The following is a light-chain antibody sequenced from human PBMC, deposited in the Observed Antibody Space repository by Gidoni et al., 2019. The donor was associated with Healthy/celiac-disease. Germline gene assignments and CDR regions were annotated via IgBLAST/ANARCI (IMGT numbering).Light chain of an antibody. CDR3: QQYDNLLT. CDR2: DAS. Sequence: DIQMTQSPSSLSASVEDRVTITCQASQDISNYLNWYQQKPGKAPKLLIYDASNLETGVPSRFSGSGSGTDFTFTIRSLQPEDIATYYCQQYDNLLTFGPGTKVDIK. J-gene: IGKJ3*01. CDR1: QDISNY. V-gene: IGKV1-33*01.